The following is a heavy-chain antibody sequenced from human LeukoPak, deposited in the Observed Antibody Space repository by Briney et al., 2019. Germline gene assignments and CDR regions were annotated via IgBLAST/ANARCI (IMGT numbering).Heavy chain of an antibody. CDR2: ISWNADST. J-gene: IGHJ4*02. D-gene: IGHD1-7*01. Sequence: GGSLRLSCVASGFTSGDYGMSWIRHAPGKGLERVSGISWNADSTGHADSVKGRFTISRDNAKNSPYLQMDSLRAEDTALYYCARDIGITGTTIFVYWGQGTPVTVS. V-gene: IGHV3-20*04. CDR3: ARDIGITGTTIFVY. CDR1: GFTSGDYG.